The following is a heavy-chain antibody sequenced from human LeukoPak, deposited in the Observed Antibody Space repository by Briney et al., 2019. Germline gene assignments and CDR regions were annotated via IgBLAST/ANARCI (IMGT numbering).Heavy chain of an antibody. CDR1: GYTFTSYG. D-gene: IGHD3-3*01. V-gene: IGHV1-18*01. CDR3: ARAQTDFWSGYYTSPLHRNYYYYMDV. CDR2: ISAYNGNT. J-gene: IGHJ6*03. Sequence: EASVKVSCKASGYTFTSYGISWVRQAPGQGLEWMGRISAYNGNTNYAQKLLGRVTMTTDTSTSTAYMELRSLRSDDTAVYYCARAQTDFWSGYYTSPLHRNYYYYMDVWGKGATVTVSS.